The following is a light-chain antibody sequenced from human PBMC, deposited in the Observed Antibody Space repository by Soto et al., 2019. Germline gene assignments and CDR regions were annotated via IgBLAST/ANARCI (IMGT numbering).Light chain of an antibody. V-gene: IGKV1-5*03. CDR3: QQYNNYATWT. Sequence: DIQMTQSPSTLSASVGEIVTITCRASQTISSWLAWYQQKPGKAPKLLIYKASTLKSGVPSRFSGSGSGTEFTLTISSLQPDDFATYYCQQYNNYATWTFAQGTKVDI. CDR1: QTISSW. CDR2: KAS. J-gene: IGKJ1*01.